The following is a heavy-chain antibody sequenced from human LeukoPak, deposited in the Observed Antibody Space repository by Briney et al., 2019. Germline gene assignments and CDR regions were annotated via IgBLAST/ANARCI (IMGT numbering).Heavy chain of an antibody. V-gene: IGHV1-8*01. CDR3: AINDNSRRYFHY. CDR1: GYTFTSYD. D-gene: IGHD1-26*01. CDR2: MNPNSGNT. J-gene: IGHJ1*01. Sequence: ASVKVSCKASGYTFTSYDINWVRQATGQGLEWMGWMNPNSGNTGYAQKFQGRVTMTRNTSISTAYMELSSLRSEDTAVYYCAINDNSRRYFHYWGQGTLVTVSS.